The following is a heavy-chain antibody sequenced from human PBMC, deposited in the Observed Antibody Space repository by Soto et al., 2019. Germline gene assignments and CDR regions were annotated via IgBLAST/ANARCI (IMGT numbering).Heavy chain of an antibody. CDR3: AKGGCSATTCLPRTPTNDN. CDR1: GFTFSSYG. CDR2: ISYDGSNK. D-gene: IGHD2-2*01. Sequence: PGGSLRLSCAASGFTFSSYGMHWVRQAPGKGLEWVAVISYDGSNKYYADSVKGRFTISSDNSENTLYLQMNSLRVEDTAHYYCAKGGCSATTCLPRTPTNDNWGQGTLVTVSS. J-gene: IGHJ4*02. V-gene: IGHV3-30*18.